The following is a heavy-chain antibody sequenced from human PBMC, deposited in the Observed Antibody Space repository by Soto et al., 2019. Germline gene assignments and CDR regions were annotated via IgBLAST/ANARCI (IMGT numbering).Heavy chain of an antibody. J-gene: IGHJ4*02. CDR1: GSIFRGYG. D-gene: IGHD2-8*01. CDR3: ARDGVGVTAFWGYLDY. CDR2: IRFDGSNI. Sequence: GGSLRLSCAASGSIFRGYGMHWIRQAPGKGLEWVAVIRFDGSNINYADSVMGRFTISRDNSKNTLYLEMNSLRVEDTAVYYCARDGVGVTAFWGYLDYWGQGTQVTVSS. V-gene: IGHV3-33*01.